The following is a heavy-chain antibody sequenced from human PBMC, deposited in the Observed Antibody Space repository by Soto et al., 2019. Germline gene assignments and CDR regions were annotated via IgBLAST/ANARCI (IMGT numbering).Heavy chain of an antibody. CDR3: ASDLAVPGTTTFDY. V-gene: IGHV3-33*01. J-gene: IGHJ4*02. CDR2: IWYDGSNK. Sequence: GGSRRLSCAASGCTFSSYGMHWVRQAPGKGLEWVAVIWYDGSNKYYADSVKGRFTISRGNSKNTLYLQMNSLRAEDTAVYYCASDLAVPGTTTFDYRCTGTLVTL. CDR1: GCTFSSYG. D-gene: IGHD6-19*01.